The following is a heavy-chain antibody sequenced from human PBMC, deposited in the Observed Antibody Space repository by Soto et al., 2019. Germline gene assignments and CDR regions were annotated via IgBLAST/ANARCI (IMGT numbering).Heavy chain of an antibody. CDR1: GGSIATGGYS. J-gene: IGHJ6*02. Sequence: QLQLQESGSGLVKSSQTLSLTCTVSGGSIATGGYSWNWIRQSPGKGLEWIGYIYPSGRTNYNPSVKSRVTILVDRSKNQFSLKVTSVTAADTAVYYCARAWWGVGSVTGYYYGMDVWGQGTTVTVSS. D-gene: IGHD2-8*01. CDR2: IYPSGRT. CDR3: ARAWWGVGSVTGYYYGMDV. V-gene: IGHV4-30-2*06.